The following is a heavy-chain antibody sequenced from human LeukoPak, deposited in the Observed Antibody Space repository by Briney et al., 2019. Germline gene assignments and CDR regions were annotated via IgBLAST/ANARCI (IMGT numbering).Heavy chain of an antibody. J-gene: IGHJ4*02. CDR2: INAGNGNT. D-gene: IGHD5-12*01. CDR3: ARGGSGYSKYYFDY. Sequence: GASVKVSCKASGYTFTSYGISWVRQAPGQRLEWMGWINAGNGNTKYSQEFQGRVTITRDTSASTAYMELSSLRSEDMAVYYCARGGSGYSKYYFDYWGQGTLVTVSS. CDR1: GYTFTSYG. V-gene: IGHV1-3*03.